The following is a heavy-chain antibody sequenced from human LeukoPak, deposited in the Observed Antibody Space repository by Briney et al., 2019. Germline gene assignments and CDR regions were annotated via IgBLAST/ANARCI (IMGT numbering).Heavy chain of an antibody. D-gene: IGHD2-8*02. V-gene: IGHV1-69*05. Sequence: SVKVSRKASGGTFSSYAISWVRQAPGQGLELMGRIIPIFGTANYAQKFQGRVTITTDESTSTAYMELSSLRSEDTAVYYCARDRVMCGVCYHWYFDLWGRGTPVTVSS. CDR2: IIPIFGTA. CDR1: GGTFSSYA. CDR3: ARDRVMCGVCYHWYFDL. J-gene: IGHJ2*01.